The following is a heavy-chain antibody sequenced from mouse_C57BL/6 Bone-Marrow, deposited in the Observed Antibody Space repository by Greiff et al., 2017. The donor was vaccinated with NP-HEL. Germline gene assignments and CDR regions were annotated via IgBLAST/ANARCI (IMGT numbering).Heavy chain of an antibody. V-gene: IGHV1-18*01. Sequence: EVKLMEPGPELVKPGASVKIPCKASGYTFTDYNMDWVKQSHGKSLEWIGDINPNNGGTIYNQKFKGKATLTVDKSSSTAYMELRSLTSEDTAVYYCARDYGSSPQAIDYWGKGTSVTVSS. CDR2: INPNNGGT. CDR1: GYTFTDYN. D-gene: IGHD1-1*01. J-gene: IGHJ4*01. CDR3: ARDYGSSPQAIDY.